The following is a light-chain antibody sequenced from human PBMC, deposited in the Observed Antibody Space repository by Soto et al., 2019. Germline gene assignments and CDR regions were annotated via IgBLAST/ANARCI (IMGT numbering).Light chain of an antibody. CDR2: EGS. V-gene: IGLV2-23*01. CDR1: SSDVGSYNL. CDR3: CSYAGSIPYV. J-gene: IGLJ1*01. Sequence: QSALTQPASVSGSPGQSITISCTGTSSDVGSYNLVSWHQQHPGKAPKLMIYEGSKRPSGVSNRFSGSKSGNTASLTISGLQAEDEADYYCCSYAGSIPYVFGTGTKLTVL.